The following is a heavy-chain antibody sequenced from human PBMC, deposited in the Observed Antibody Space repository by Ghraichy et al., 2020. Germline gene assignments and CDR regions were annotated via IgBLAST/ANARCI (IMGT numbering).Heavy chain of an antibody. D-gene: IGHD2-21*02. Sequence: SETLSLTCTVSGGSISSGGYYWTWIRQRPRKGLEWIGYIYYGGNTYYSPSLKSRLTISVDTSQNQFSLQLTYLTVADSALYSCARLVFTDCDSRFDSWGQGTLVTVSS. CDR1: GGSISSGGYY. CDR2: IYYGGNT. CDR3: ARLVFTDCDSRFDS. V-gene: IGHV4-31*03. J-gene: IGHJ4*02.